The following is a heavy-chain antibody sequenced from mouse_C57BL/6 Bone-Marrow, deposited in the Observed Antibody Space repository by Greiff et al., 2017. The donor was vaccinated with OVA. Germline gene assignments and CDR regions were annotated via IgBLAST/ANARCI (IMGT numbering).Heavy chain of an antibody. Sequence: DVMLVESGGGLVQPGGSLKLSCAASGFTFSDYYLYWVRQTPEKRLEWVAYISNGGGSTYYPDTVKGRFTISRDKDKNTLYLQMSRLKSEDTAMYYCARRTTVVSYYYAMDYWGQGTSVTVSS. CDR1: GFTFSDYY. CDR2: ISNGGGST. D-gene: IGHD1-1*01. V-gene: IGHV5-12*01. J-gene: IGHJ4*01. CDR3: ARRTTVVSYYYAMDY.